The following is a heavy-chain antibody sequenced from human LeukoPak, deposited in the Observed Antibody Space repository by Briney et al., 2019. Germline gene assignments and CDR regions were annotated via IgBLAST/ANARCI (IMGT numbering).Heavy chain of an antibody. D-gene: IGHD5-18*01. CDR3: ARADLRGYSLDY. CDR2: IGTAGDT. CDR1: GFTFSSYD. J-gene: IGHJ4*02. V-gene: IGHV3-13*01. Sequence: PGGSLRLSCAASGFTFSSYDMHWVRQTTGRGLEWVSCIGTAGDTYSPGSVKGRFTISRENAKNSLYLQMNSLRAGDTAVYYCARADLRGYSLDYWGQGTLVTVSS.